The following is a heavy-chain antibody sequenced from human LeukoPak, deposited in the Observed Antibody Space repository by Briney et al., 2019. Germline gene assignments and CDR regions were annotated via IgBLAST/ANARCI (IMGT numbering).Heavy chain of an antibody. Sequence: GGSLRLSCAASGFTVSSNYMSWVRQAPGKGLEWVSVIYSGGSTYYVDSVKGRFTISRDNSKNTLYLQMNSLRAEDTAMYFCARDRAAVAVIGLDYWGQGTLVTVSS. V-gene: IGHV3-53*01. CDR3: ARDRAAVAVIGLDY. D-gene: IGHD6-19*01. CDR1: GFTVSSNY. J-gene: IGHJ4*02. CDR2: IYSGGST.